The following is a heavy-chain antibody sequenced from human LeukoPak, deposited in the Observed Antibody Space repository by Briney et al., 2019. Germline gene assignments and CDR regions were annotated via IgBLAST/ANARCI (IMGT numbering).Heavy chain of an antibody. CDR3: ARQAAGDVDAFDI. V-gene: IGHV5-51*01. J-gene: IGHJ3*02. Sequence: GESLKISCKGSGYSFTSYWIGWVRQMPGKGLEWMGIIYPGDSDTRYSPSFQGQVTISADKSISTAYLQRSSLKASGSAIYYCARQAAGDVDAFDIWGQGTMVTVSS. CDR1: GYSFTSYW. D-gene: IGHD6-25*01. CDR2: IYPGDSDT.